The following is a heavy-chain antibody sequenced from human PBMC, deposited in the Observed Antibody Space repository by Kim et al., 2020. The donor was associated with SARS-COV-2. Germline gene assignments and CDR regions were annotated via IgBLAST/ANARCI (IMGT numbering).Heavy chain of an antibody. CDR3: ARDRNNAPNYYYYGMDV. V-gene: IGHV3-48*02. J-gene: IGHJ6*02. CDR1: GFTFSSYS. D-gene: IGHD1-20*01. Sequence: GGSLRLSCAASGFTFSSYSMNWVRQAPGKGLEWVSYISSSSSTIYYADSVKGRFTISRDNAKNSLYLQMNSLRDEDTAVYYCARDRNNAPNYYYYGMDVWGQGTTVTVSS. CDR2: ISSSSSTI.